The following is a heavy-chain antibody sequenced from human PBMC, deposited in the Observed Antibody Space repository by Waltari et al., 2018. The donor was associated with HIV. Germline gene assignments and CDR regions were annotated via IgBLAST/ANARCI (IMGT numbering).Heavy chain of an antibody. CDR1: GFSFNRYS. V-gene: IGHV3-30*01. J-gene: IGHJ6*02. Sequence: QVQLVESGGGVVQPGGSLRVSCEASGFSFNRYSMHWVRRAPGKGLEWVAVMSHDGRKEYYADSVKGRFTISRENSKNTLYLEMNSLRVEDTAVYFCARSWYYDSSPYGMDIWGQGTTVTVSS. CDR3: ARSWYYDSSPYGMDI. D-gene: IGHD3-22*01. CDR2: MSHDGRKE.